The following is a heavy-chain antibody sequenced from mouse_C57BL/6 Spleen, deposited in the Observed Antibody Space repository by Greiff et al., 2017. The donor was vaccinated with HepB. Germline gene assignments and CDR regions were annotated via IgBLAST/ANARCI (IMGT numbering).Heavy chain of an antibody. CDR2: INPYNGGT. V-gene: IGHV1-19*01. J-gene: IGHJ2*01. CDR3: ARGPRTGNFDY. CDR1: GYTFTDYY. Sequence: VQLQQSGPVLVKPGASVKMSCKASGYTFTDYYMNWVKQSHGKSLEWIGVINPYNGGTSYNQKFKGKATLTVDKSSSTAYMELNSLTSEDSAVYYCARGPRTGNFDYWGQGTTLTVSS. D-gene: IGHD4-1*01.